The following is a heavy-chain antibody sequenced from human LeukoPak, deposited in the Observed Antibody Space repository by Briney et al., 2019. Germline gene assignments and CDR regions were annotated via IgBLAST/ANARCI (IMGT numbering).Heavy chain of an antibody. Sequence: QPGGSLRLSCAASGFTVSSNYMSWVRQAPGKGLEWVSVIYSGGSTYYADSVKGRFTISRDNSKNTLYIQMNSLRAEDTAVYYCARALADYYDSSGYREYFQHWGQGTLVTVSS. V-gene: IGHV3-66*01. J-gene: IGHJ1*01. CDR2: IYSGGST. D-gene: IGHD3-22*01. CDR3: ARALADYYDSSGYREYFQH. CDR1: GFTVSSNY.